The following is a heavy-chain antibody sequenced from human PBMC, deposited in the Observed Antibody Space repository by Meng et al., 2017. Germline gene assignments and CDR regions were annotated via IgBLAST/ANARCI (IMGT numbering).Heavy chain of an antibody. CDR3: ARGEYYYGSGLHYYYGMDV. D-gene: IGHD3-10*01. Sequence: GSLRLSCTVSGGSISSYYWSWIRQPPGKGLEWIGYIYYSGSTNYHPSLKSRVTISVDTSKNQFSLKLSSVTAADTAVYYCARGEYYYGSGLHYYYGMDVWGQGTMVTVSS. CDR2: IYYSGST. V-gene: IGHV4-59*01. CDR1: GGSISSYY. J-gene: IGHJ6*02.